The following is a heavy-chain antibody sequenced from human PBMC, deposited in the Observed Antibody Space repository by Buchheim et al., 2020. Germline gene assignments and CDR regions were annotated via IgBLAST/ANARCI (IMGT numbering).Heavy chain of an antibody. Sequence: QLQLQESGPGLVKPSETLSLTCTVSGGSISSSSYYWGCIRQPPGKGLEWIGSIYYSGSTYYNPSLKSRVTISVDTSKNQFSLKLSSVTAADTAVYYCARQTYYYGSSGHRLLYFDYWGQGTL. CDR2: IYYSGST. CDR1: GGSISSSSYY. J-gene: IGHJ4*02. D-gene: IGHD3-22*01. CDR3: ARQTYYYGSSGHRLLYFDY. V-gene: IGHV4-39*01.